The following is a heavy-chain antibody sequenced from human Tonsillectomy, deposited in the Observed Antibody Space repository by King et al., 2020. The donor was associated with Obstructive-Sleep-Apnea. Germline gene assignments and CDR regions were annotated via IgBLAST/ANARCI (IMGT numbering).Heavy chain of an antibody. V-gene: IGHV2-5*02. CDR1: GFSLSTSGVG. D-gene: IGHD3-9*01. CDR2: IYWDDDK. Sequence: ITLKESGPTLVKPPQTLTLTCTFSGFSLSTSGVGVGWVRQPPGKALEWLALIYWDDDKRYSPSLKSRPTITKDTSKNQVVLTMTNMDPVDTATYYCAHMVDYEILTGYSGGYYFDYWGQGTLVTVSS. J-gene: IGHJ4*02. CDR3: AHMVDYEILTGYSGGYYFDY.